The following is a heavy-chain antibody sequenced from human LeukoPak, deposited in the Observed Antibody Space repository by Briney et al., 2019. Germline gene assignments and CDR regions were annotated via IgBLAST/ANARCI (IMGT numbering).Heavy chain of an antibody. CDR2: IYPGDSDT. CDR3: ARHILGTTVTTDYYMDV. V-gene: IGHV5-51*01. J-gene: IGHJ6*03. CDR1: GYSFPSYW. Sequence: GESLKISCKASGYSFPSYWIGWVRQVPGKGLEWMGIIYPGDSDTRYSPSFQGQVTISADKSISTAYLQWSSLKASDTAMYYCARHILGTTVTTDYYMDVWGKGTTVTVSS. D-gene: IGHD4-17*01.